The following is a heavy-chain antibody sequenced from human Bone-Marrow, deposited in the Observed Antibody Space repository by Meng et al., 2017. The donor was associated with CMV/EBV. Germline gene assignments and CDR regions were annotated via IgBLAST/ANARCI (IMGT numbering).Heavy chain of an antibody. V-gene: IGHV4-39*01. CDR1: GGSISSNYY. J-gene: IGHJ6*02. CDR3: ARQDRSNFGMDV. D-gene: IGHD3/OR15-3a*01. Sequence: SETLSLTCTVSGGSISSNYYWGWIRQPPGKGLEWIGSIYYSGSTYYNPSLKSRVTISGDTSKNQFSLKLSSVTAADTAVYYCARQDRSNFGMDVCGQGITVTASS. CDR2: IYYSGST.